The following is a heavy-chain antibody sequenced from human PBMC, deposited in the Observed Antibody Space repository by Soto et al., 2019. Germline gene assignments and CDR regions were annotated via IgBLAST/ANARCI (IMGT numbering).Heavy chain of an antibody. D-gene: IGHD2-15*01. V-gene: IGHV3-48*01. CDR2: ISSSSSTI. J-gene: IGHJ5*02. CDR3: ARDRRYCSGGSCYPNWFDP. CDR1: GFTFSSYS. Sequence: VQLVESGGGSVQPGGSLRLSCAASGFTFSSYSMNWVRQAPGKGLEWVSYISSSSSTIYYADSVKGRFTISRDNAENSLYLRINSLRAEDTAVYYCARDRRYCSGGSCYPNWFDPWGQGTLVTVSS.